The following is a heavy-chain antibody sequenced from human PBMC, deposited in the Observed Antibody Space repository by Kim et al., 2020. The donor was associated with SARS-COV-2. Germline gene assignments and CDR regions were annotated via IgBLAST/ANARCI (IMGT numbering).Heavy chain of an antibody. CDR2: GTT. Sequence: GTTGYAQKCQGRVTMTRNTSISTAYMELSSLRSEDTAVYYCARGPVAGDYWGQGTLVTVSS. CDR3: ARGPVAGDY. D-gene: IGHD2-15*01. V-gene: IGHV1-8*01. J-gene: IGHJ4*02.